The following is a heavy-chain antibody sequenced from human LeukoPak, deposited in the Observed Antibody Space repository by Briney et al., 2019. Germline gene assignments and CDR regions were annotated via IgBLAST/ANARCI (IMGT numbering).Heavy chain of an antibody. CDR1: GYTFTSYA. D-gene: IGHD3-9*01. CDR3: ARGNILVYFDY. V-gene: IGHV1-3*03. J-gene: IGHJ4*02. Sequence: GASVKVSCKASGYTFTSYAMHWVRQAPGQRLEWMGWINAGNGNTKYSQEFQGRVTMTRNTSISTAYMELSSLRSEDTAVYYCARGNILVYFDYWGQGTLVTVSS. CDR2: INAGNGNT.